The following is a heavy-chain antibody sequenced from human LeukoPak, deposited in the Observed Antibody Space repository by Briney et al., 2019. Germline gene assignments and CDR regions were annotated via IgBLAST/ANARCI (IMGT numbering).Heavy chain of an antibody. CDR1: GFTFSNYW. CDR3: AKGSSPFDY. D-gene: IGHD6-13*01. J-gene: IGHJ4*02. CDR2: LNGDGTNI. V-gene: IGHV3-74*01. Sequence: GGSLRLSCVASGFTFSNYWMQWVRQVPGKGLVWVSRLNGDGTNIIYADSVKGRFTISRDNAENTLYLQMNSLRAEDTAVYYCAKGSSPFDYWGQGTLVTVSS.